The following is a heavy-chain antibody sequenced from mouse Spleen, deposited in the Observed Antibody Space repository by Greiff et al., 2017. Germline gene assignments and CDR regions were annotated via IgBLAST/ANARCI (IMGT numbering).Heavy chain of an antibody. CDR1: GFSLTSYG. J-gene: IGHJ4*01. CDR2: IWSGGST. CDR3: AEGNYRYDVYAMDY. Sequence: VKLVESGPGLVQPSQSLSITCTVSGFSLTSYGVHWVRQSPGKGLEWLGVIWSGGSTDYNAAFISRLSISKDNSKSQVFFKMNSLQADDTAIYYCAEGNYRYDVYAMDYWGQGTSVTVSS. D-gene: IGHD2-14*01. V-gene: IGHV2-2*01.